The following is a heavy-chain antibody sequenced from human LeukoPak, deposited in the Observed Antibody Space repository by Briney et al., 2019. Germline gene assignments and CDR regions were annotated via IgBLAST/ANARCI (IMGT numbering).Heavy chain of an antibody. CDR1: GYTFSSYG. D-gene: IGHD4-17*01. CDR2: ISAYNGNT. CDR3: ARTIDYGDSEVLDY. Sequence: GASVKVSCKASGYTFSSYGVSWVRQAPGQGLEWMGWISAYNGNTNYAQKVQGRVTMTTDTSTSTAYMDLRSLRSDDTAVCYCARTIDYGDSEVLDYWGQGTLVTASS. V-gene: IGHV1-18*01. J-gene: IGHJ4*02.